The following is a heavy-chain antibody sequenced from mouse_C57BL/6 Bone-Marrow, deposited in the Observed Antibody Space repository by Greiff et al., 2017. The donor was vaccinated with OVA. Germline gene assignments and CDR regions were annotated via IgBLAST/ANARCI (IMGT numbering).Heavy chain of an antibody. V-gene: IGHV1-58*01. CDR3: ARAGAVVANYYAMDY. J-gene: IGHJ4*01. CDR2: ICIGNGYT. D-gene: IGHD1-1*01. Sequence: SGAELVRPGSSVKMSCKTSGYTFTSYGINWVKQRPGQGLEWIGYICIGNGYTEYNEKFKGKATLTSDTSSSTAYMQLSSLTSEDSAIYFCARAGAVVANYYAMDYWGQGTSVTVSS. CDR1: GYTFTSYG.